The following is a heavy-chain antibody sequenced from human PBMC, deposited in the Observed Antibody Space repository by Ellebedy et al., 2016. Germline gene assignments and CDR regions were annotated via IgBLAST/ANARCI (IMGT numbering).Heavy chain of an antibody. CDR1: GLTFNSYA. D-gene: IGHD6-13*01. V-gene: IGHV3-23*01. CDR3: AKDLGDSSTWYVTFDY. J-gene: IGHJ4*02. Sequence: GESLKISXAASGLTFNSYAMSWVRQAPGKGLEWVSAISSSGGSTHYADSVKGRFTISRDNSKNTLYLQMNSLRAEDTAVYYCAKDLGDSSTWYVTFDYWGQGTLVTVSS. CDR2: ISSSGGST.